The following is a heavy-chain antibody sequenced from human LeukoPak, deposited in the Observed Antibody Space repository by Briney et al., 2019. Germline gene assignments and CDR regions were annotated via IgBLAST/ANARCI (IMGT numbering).Heavy chain of an antibody. CDR3: ARGPSGWYKVFDY. CDR1: GFTFSSYA. V-gene: IGHV3-23*01. J-gene: IGHJ4*02. D-gene: IGHD6-19*01. CDR2: ISGSGGST. Sequence: GGSLRLSCAASGFTFSSYAMSWVRQAPGKGLEWVSAISGSGGSTYYADSVKGRFTVSRDNSKNTLYLQMNSLRAEDTAVYYCARGPSGWYKVFDYWGQGTLVTVSS.